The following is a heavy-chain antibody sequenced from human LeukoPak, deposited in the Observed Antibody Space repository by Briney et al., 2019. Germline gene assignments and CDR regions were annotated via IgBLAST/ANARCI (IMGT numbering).Heavy chain of an antibody. V-gene: IGHV4-34*01. CDR3: ARGRVTRRRCSGGSCDHYYMDV. J-gene: IGHJ6*03. D-gene: IGHD2-15*01. CDR2: INHSGST. Sequence: SETLSLXCAVYGGSFSGYYWSWIRQPPGKGLEWIGEINHSGSTNYNPSLKSRVTISVDTSKNQFSLKLSSVTAADTAVYYCARGRVTRRRCSGGSCDHYYMDVWGKGTTVTVSS. CDR1: GGSFSGYY.